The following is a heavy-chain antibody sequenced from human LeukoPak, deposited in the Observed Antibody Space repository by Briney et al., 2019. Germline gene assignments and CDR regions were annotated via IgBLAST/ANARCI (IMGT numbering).Heavy chain of an antibody. Sequence: SETLSLTCAVSGGSISSGDNSWNWIRQPPGKGLEWIGYIYHGGTTYYNPSLKNRVTVSIDRSKNQSSLKLSSVTAADTAVYYCARAPGYYGSGIPYFDYWGQGTLVTVSS. D-gene: IGHD3-10*01. CDR1: GGSISSGDNS. CDR2: IYHGGTT. CDR3: ARAPGYYGSGIPYFDY. J-gene: IGHJ4*02. V-gene: IGHV4-30-2*01.